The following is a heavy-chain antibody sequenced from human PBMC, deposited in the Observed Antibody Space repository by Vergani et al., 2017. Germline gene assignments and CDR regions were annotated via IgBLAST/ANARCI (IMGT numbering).Heavy chain of an antibody. V-gene: IGHV4-39*01. CDR1: GGSITSSSYY. D-gene: IGHD3-9*01. CDR3: ARTESFILRYFHWAL. Sequence: QLHLQESGPGLVKPSETLSLTCTVSGGSITSSSYYLGWIRQPPGKGLEWIGTIYHSGGAYYNPSLKGRVTISVDTSKNQFSLEVTSVTAADTAIYFCARTESFILRYFHWALWGQGTLVTVSS. J-gene: IGHJ4*02. CDR2: IYHSGGA.